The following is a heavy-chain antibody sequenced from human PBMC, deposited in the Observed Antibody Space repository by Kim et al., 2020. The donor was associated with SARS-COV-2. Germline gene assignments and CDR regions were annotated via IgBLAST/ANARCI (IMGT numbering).Heavy chain of an antibody. J-gene: IGHJ4*02. D-gene: IGHD6-19*01. CDR3: ARDRAVAEYYFDY. Sequence: YSQQVQGRVTITRDTSASTAYMELSSLRSEDTAVYYCARDRAVAEYYFDYWGQGTLVTVSS. V-gene: IGHV1-3*01.